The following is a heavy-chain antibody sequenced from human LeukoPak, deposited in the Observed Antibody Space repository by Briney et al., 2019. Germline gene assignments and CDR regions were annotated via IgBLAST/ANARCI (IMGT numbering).Heavy chain of an antibody. CDR1: GGSISNNNW. J-gene: IGHJ1*01. Sequence: PSETLSLTCAVSGGSISNNNWWSWVRQPPGMGLEWIGEISHSGSTNYNPSLKSRVTISLDGSNNQFSLKLSSVTAADTAVYYCASLWPFYSDSSAYYFVHWGQGTLVTVSS. CDR2: ISHSGST. CDR3: ASLWPFYSDSSAYYFVH. D-gene: IGHD3-22*01. V-gene: IGHV4-4*02.